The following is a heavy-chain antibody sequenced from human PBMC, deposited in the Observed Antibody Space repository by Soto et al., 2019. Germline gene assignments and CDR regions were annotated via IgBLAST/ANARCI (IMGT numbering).Heavy chain of an antibody. CDR3: ARGNPPPALRYFDWYAPGCMDV. Sequence: PSETLSLTCAVYGGSFSGYYWSWIRQPPGKGLEWIGEINHSGSTNYNPSLKSRVTISVDTSKNQFSLKLSSVTAADTAVYYCARGNPPPALRYFDWYAPGCMDVWGQGTTVTVSS. V-gene: IGHV4-34*01. J-gene: IGHJ6*02. CDR1: GGSFSGYY. CDR2: INHSGST. D-gene: IGHD3-9*01.